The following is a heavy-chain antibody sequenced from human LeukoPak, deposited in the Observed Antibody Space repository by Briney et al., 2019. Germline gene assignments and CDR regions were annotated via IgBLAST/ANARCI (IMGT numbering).Heavy chain of an antibody. J-gene: IGHJ3*02. Sequence: GGSLRLSCAASGFTVSSNYMSWVRQAPGKGLEWVSAISGSGGSTYYADSVKGRFTISRDNPKNTLYLQMNSLRAEDTAVYYCARESLGIDAFDIWGQGTMVTVSS. V-gene: IGHV3-23*01. CDR1: GFTVSSNY. CDR3: ARESLGIDAFDI. CDR2: ISGSGGST. D-gene: IGHD7-27*01.